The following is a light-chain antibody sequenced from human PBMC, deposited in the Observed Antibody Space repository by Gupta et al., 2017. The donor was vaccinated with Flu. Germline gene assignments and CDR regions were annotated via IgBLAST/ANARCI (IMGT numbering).Light chain of an antibody. Sequence: EIVLTQSPGTLSLSPGDRVTLSCRAGQTVTSNYLAWYQQKPGQAPRLLIYDASTRATGLPDRFSGSGSGTYFTLTISRLEPEDFAVYYCQHYGGSATFGQGTRLEIK. CDR2: DAS. CDR1: QTVTSNY. J-gene: IGKJ5*01. CDR3: QHYGGSAT. V-gene: IGKV3-20*01.